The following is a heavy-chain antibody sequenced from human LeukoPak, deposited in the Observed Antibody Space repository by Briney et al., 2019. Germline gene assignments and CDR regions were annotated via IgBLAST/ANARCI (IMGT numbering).Heavy chain of an antibody. V-gene: IGHV4-34*01. D-gene: IGHD1-26*01. Sequence: PSETLSLTCAVYGGSFSGYYWSWIRQPPGKGLEWIGEINHSGSTNYNPSLKSRVTISVDTSKNQFSLKLSSVTAADTAVYYCARLFTGSYYVYYFDYWGQGTLVTVSS. CDR1: GGSFSGYY. CDR3: ARLFTGSYYVYYFDY. J-gene: IGHJ4*02. CDR2: INHSGST.